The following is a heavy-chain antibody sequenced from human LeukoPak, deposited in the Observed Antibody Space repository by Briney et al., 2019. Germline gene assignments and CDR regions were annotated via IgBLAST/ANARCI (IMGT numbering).Heavy chain of an antibody. CDR1: GGSISSGGYS. V-gene: IGHV4-34*01. CDR2: INHSGST. Sequence: SETLSLTCAVSGGSISSGGYSWSWIRQPPGKGLEWIGEINHSGSTNYNPSLKSRVTISVDTSKNQFSLKLSSVTAADTAVYYCARGGGSGSYYWYWGQGTLVTVSS. D-gene: IGHD1-26*01. J-gene: IGHJ4*02. CDR3: ARGGGSGSYYWY.